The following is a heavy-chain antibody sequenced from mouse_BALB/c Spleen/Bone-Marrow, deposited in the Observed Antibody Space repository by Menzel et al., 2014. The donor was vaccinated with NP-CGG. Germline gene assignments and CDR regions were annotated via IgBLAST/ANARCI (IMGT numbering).Heavy chain of an antibody. J-gene: IGHJ4*01. Sequence: EVQLVESGGGLVQPGGSLKLSCAASGFDFSRYWMSWVRQAPGKGLEWIGEINPDSRTINSTPSLKDKFIISRDNGKNTLYLQMRKVRSEDTALYYCARRDYYYGMDYWGQGTSVTVSS. CDR1: GFDFSRYW. CDR2: INPDSRTI. V-gene: IGHV4-1*02. D-gene: IGHD3-3*01. CDR3: ARRDYYYGMDY.